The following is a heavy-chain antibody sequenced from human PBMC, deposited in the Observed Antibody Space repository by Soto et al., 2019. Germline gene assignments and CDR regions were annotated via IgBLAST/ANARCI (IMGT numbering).Heavy chain of an antibody. D-gene: IGHD3-10*01. V-gene: IGHV4-59*01. J-gene: IGHJ3*02. CDR3: AREGSEYYGSGSPGWDAFDI. CDR1: GGSISSYY. CDR2: IYYSGST. Sequence: SETLSLTCTVSGGSISSYYWSWIRQPPGKGLEWIGYIYYSGSTNYNPSLKSRVTISVDTSKNQFSLKLSPVTAADTAVYYCAREGSEYYGSGSPGWDAFDIWGQGTMVTVSS.